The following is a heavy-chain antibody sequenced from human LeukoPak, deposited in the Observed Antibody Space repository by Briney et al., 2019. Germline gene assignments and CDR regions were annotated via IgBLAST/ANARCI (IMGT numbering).Heavy chain of an antibody. CDR1: GFSSRNYW. J-gene: IGHJ4*02. CDR3: ARDGQYSASWYDFDY. D-gene: IGHD6-13*01. V-gene: IGHV3-7*04. Sequence: PGGSLRLSCEPSGFSSRNYWMSWVRPAPGKGLEWVANINQDGSQKHFVGSVKGRFTISRDNAKNSLSLQMNSLRAEDATVYYCARDGQYSASWYDFDYWGQGTLVTVSS. CDR2: INQDGSQK.